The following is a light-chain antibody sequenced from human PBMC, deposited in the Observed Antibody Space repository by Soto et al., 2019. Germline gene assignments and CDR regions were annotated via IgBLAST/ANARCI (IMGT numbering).Light chain of an antibody. V-gene: IGLV2-8*01. CDR1: SSDVDVYNY. CDR3: SSYAGSDIWV. J-gene: IGLJ3*02. CDR2: EVS. Sequence: QSALTQPPSASGSPGQSVTISCTGTSSDVDVYNYVSWFQQHPGKAPKLIIYEVSKRPSGVPDRFSGSKSGNTASLTVSGPQAEDEADYYCSSYAGSDIWVFGGGTKLTVL.